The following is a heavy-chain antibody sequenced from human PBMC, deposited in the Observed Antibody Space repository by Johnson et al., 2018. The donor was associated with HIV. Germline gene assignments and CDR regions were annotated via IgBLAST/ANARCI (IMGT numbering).Heavy chain of an antibody. CDR1: GFTFSRHA. V-gene: IGHV3-23*04. CDR2: IRGSGGRT. CDR3: ANDLFGGVIVVGALDI. J-gene: IGHJ3*02. Sequence: VQLVESGGGLVQSGGSLRLSCAASGFTFSRHAMSWVRQAPGKGLDWVSAIRGSGGRTYYGDSLKGRFTISRDTSKNTLYRQMKSLSAEDTAVYYGANDLFGGVIVVGALDIWGQGAMVTVSS. D-gene: IGHD3-22*01.